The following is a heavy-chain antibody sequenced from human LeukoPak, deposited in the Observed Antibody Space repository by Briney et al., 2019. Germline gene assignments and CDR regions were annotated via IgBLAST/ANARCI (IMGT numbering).Heavy chain of an antibody. D-gene: IGHD6-19*01. V-gene: IGHV3-9*01. Sequence: PGRSLRLSCAASGFTFDDYAMHWVRQAPGKGLVWVSGISWNSGSIGYADSVKGRFTISRDNAKNSLYLQMNSLRAEDTALYYCAKDIAGAVAGRLGPGDAFDIWGQGTMVTVSS. CDR1: GFTFDDYA. CDR3: AKDIAGAVAGRLGPGDAFDI. CDR2: ISWNSGSI. J-gene: IGHJ3*02.